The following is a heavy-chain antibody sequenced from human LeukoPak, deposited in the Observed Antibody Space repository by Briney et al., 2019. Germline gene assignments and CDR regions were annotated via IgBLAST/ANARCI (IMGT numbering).Heavy chain of an antibody. CDR1: GFMFSAYG. V-gene: IGHV3-30*18. Sequence: PGGSLRLSCAASGFMFSAYGMHWVHQAPGKGLEWLAVTSFDGGNTYYAASVKGRFTISRDNSNNTLDLQMNSLRAEDTAVYYCAKDSSSGSSYYFHGMDVWGQGTTVIVSS. J-gene: IGHJ6*02. D-gene: IGHD3-10*01. CDR3: AKDSSSGSSYYFHGMDV. CDR2: TSFDGGNT.